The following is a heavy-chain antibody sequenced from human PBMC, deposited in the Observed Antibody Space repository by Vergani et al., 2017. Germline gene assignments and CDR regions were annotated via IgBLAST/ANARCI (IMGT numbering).Heavy chain of an antibody. Sequence: QVQLVQSGAEVKQPGSSVKVSCKASGDTFSSYTISWVRQAPGQGLEWMGRIIPFFNIATYAQKFQGRVTITADTSTSTAYMELRSLRSDDTAVYYCARDRGMYYYGSGSYSGLDYWGQGTLVTVSS. V-gene: IGHV1-69*08. CDR1: GDTFSSYT. J-gene: IGHJ4*02. CDR3: ARDRGMYYYGSGSYSGLDY. CDR2: IIPFFNIA. D-gene: IGHD3-10*01.